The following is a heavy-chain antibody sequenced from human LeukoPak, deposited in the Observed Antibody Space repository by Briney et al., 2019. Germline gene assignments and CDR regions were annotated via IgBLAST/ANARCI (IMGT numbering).Heavy chain of an antibody. V-gene: IGHV4-31*03. CDR2: IYYSGST. D-gene: IGHD3-10*01. Sequence: PSQTLSLTCTVSGGSISSGGYYWSWIRQHPGKGLEWIGYIYYSGSTYYNPSLKSRVTISVDTSKNQFSLKLSSVTAADTAVYYCARDLPYGSGSYYRYYYYGMDVWDKGTTVTVSS. CDR3: ARDLPYGSGSYYRYYYYGMDV. CDR1: GGSISSGGYY. J-gene: IGHJ6*04.